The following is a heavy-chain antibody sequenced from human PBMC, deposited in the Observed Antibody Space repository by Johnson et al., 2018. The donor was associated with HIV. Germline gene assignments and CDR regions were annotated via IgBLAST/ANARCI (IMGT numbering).Heavy chain of an antibody. CDR2: IYSGGST. CDR1: GFTVSSNY. J-gene: IGHJ3*02. Sequence: VQLVESGGGLIQPGGSLRLSCAASGFTVSSNYMSWVRQAPGKGLEWVSVIYSGGSTYYADSVKGRFTISRDNFKNTLYLQMNSLRAEDTAVYYCARDGRYCSGGSCPDAFDIWGQGTMVTVSS. D-gene: IGHD2-15*01. V-gene: IGHV3-66*03. CDR3: ARDGRYCSGGSCPDAFDI.